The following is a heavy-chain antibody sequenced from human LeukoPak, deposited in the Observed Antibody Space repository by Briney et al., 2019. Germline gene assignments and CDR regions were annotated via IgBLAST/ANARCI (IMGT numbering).Heavy chain of an antibody. D-gene: IGHD2-2*01. CDR2: VNLNSGDT. V-gene: IGHV1-8*01. J-gene: IGHJ4*02. CDR3: ARVPVPAPRRGLYFDY. Sequence: ASVKVSCKASGYTFSSHDIYWVRQAPGQGLEGMGWVNLNSGDTYYAQNFQGRFSITSDTSRSTTYMDLASLAPEDTAVYYCARVPVPAPRRGLYFDYWGQGTLITVSS. CDR1: GYTFSSHD.